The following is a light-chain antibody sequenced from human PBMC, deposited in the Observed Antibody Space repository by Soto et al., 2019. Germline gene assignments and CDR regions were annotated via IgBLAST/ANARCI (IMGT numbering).Light chain of an antibody. V-gene: IGKV3-15*01. CDR2: DAS. J-gene: IGKJ4*01. CDR3: QRYNRSPLS. Sequence: EIGLTQSPGTLSLSPGERATLSCRASQGIGSTLAWYQQKPGQTAKLLIYDASTRATGVPARFSGGGSGTEFTLTINSLQSEDFAVYYCQRYNRSPLSFGGGTKV. CDR1: QGIGST.